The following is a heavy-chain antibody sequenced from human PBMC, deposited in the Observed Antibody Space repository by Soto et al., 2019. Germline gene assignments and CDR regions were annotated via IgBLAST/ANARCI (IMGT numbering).Heavy chain of an antibody. CDR2: IKQDGSEK. D-gene: IGHD5-12*01. J-gene: IGHJ6*02. Sequence: GGSLRLSCAASGFTFSSYWMSWVRQAPGKGLEWVANIKQDGSEKYYVDSVKGRFTISRDNAKNSLYLQMNSLRAEDTAVYYCARDDEMATIFYYYYGMDVWGQGTTVTVSS. CDR3: ARDDEMATIFYYYYGMDV. CDR1: GFTFSSYW. V-gene: IGHV3-7*05.